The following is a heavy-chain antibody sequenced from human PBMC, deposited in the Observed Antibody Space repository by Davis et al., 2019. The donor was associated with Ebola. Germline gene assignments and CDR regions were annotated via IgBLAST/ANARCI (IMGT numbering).Heavy chain of an antibody. CDR3: ATTYDFWSGYYTPRFDY. D-gene: IGHD3-3*01. V-gene: IGHV4-34*01. Sequence: PSETLSLTCAVYGGSFSGYYWSWIRQPPGKGLEWIGEINHSGSTNYNPSLKSRVTISVDTSKNQFSLKLSSVTAADTAVYYCATTYDFWSGYYTPRFDYWGQGTLVTVSS. CDR1: GGSFSGYY. J-gene: IGHJ4*02. CDR2: INHSGST.